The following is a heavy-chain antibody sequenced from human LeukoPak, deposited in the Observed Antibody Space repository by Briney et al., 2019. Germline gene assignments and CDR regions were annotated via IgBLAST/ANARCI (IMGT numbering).Heavy chain of an antibody. CDR3: ARVRSGYSHENYFDY. Sequence: GGSLRLSCQASGFTFYMYAMNWVRQAPGKGLEWVSYISGSGSTIYYADSVKGRFTISRDNAKDSLYLQMNSLRAEDTAVYYCARVRSGYSHENYFDYWGQGTLVTVSS. CDR1: GFTFYMYA. D-gene: IGHD5-18*01. J-gene: IGHJ4*02. CDR2: ISGSGSTI. V-gene: IGHV3-48*03.